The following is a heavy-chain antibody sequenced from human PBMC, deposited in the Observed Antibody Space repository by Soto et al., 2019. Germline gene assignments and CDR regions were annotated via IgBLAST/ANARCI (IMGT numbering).Heavy chain of an antibody. CDR2: IKQDGSEK. J-gene: IGHJ4*02. CDR1: GFTFSNYW. D-gene: IGHD3-22*01. CDR3: VGELKIVVMINPFDY. V-gene: IGHV3-7*03. Sequence: EMHLVESGGGLVQPGGSLRLSCAASGFTFSNYWMSWVRQAPGKGLEWVANIKQDGSEKYYVDSVKGRFNISRDNAKNALYLQMNSLRAEDTAVYYCVGELKIVVMINPFDYCGQGTLVTVSS.